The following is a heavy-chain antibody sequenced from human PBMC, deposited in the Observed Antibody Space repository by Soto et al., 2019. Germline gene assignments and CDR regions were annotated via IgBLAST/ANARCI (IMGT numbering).Heavy chain of an antibody. CDR2: ISGSGATT. V-gene: IGHV3-23*01. CDR3: AKWGDGSGPYRFDP. J-gene: IGHJ5*02. Sequence: EVQLLESGGGLVQPGGSLRLSCAASGFTFSTYAMSWVRQAPGRGLEWVSAISGSGATTYYADSVKGRFTISRDNSKNTLQLQMSSLRAEDTALYYCAKWGDGSGPYRFDPWGQGTLVTVSS. D-gene: IGHD3-10*01. CDR1: GFTFSTYA.